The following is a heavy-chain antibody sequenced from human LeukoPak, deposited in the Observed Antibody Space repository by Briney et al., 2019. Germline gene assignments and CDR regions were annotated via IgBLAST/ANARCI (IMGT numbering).Heavy chain of an antibody. CDR2: INSDGSST. D-gene: IGHD3-22*01. Sequence: GGSLRLSCAASGFTFSSYWMHWVRQAPGKGLVWVSRINSDGSSTSYADSVKGRFTISRDNAKNTLYLQMNSLRAEDTAVYYCARETTTIIVIHNWFDPWGQGTLVTVSS. CDR1: GFTFSSYW. J-gene: IGHJ5*02. CDR3: ARETTTIIVIHNWFDP. V-gene: IGHV3-74*01.